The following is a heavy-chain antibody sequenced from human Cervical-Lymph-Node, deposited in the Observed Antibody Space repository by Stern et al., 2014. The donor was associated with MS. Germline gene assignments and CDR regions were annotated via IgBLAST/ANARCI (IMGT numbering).Heavy chain of an antibody. CDR2: IYSGGST. CDR1: GFTVSSNY. V-gene: IGHV3-53*04. Sequence: VQLVASGGGLVQPGGSLRLSCAASGFTVSSNYMSWVRQAPGKGLEWVSVIYSGGSTYYADSVKGRFTISRQNSKNTLYLQMNSLRAEDTAVYYCARENSGYWYFDLWGRGTLVTVSS. J-gene: IGHJ2*01. D-gene: IGHD1-26*01. CDR3: ARENSGYWYFDL.